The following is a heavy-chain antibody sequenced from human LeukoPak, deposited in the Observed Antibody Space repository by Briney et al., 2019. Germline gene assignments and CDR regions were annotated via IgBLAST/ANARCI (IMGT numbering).Heavy chain of an antibody. CDR3: ARDNYYGSGSYYTGVDY. J-gene: IGHJ4*02. V-gene: IGHV1-18*01. Sequence: ASVKVSCKASGYTFTSYGISWVRQAPGQGLEWMGWISAYNGNTNYAQKLQGRVTMTTDTSTSTAYMGLRSLRSDDTAVYYCARDNYYGSGSYYTGVDYWGQGTLVTVSS. CDR1: GYTFTSYG. CDR2: ISAYNGNT. D-gene: IGHD3-10*01.